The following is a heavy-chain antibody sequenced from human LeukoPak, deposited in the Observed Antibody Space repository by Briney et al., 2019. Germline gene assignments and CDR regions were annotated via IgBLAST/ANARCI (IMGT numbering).Heavy chain of an antibody. CDR3: VRDLYARLRLGEPPGY. V-gene: IGHV3-21*01. D-gene: IGHD3-16*01. J-gene: IGHJ4*02. CDR2: SSGTTYI. Sequence: GGSLRLSCAASGFTFSSYNMHWVRQAPGKGLEWVSSSSGTTYIYYADSVKGRFTISRDNAENSLYLQMHSLRAEDTAIYYCVRDLYARLRLGEPPGYWGQGTLVTVSS. CDR1: GFTFSSYN.